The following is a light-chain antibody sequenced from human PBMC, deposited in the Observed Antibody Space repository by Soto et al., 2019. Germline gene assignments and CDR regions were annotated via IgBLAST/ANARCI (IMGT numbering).Light chain of an antibody. Sequence: DIQMTQSPSTLSASVGDRVTITCRASQSVTNWLDWYQQKPGKAPQVLIYKASNLQSGVPTRFSGSGSGTEFTLTISSLQPDDFATYYCHQYQAYPWTFGQGTKVEIK. CDR2: KAS. CDR3: HQYQAYPWT. CDR1: QSVTNW. J-gene: IGKJ1*01. V-gene: IGKV1-5*03.